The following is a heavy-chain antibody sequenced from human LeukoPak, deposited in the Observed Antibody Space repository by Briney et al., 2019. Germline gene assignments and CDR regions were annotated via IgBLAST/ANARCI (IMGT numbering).Heavy chain of an antibody. J-gene: IGHJ5*02. V-gene: IGHV1-18*01. CDR2: ISVYNGKA. D-gene: IGHD2-15*01. CDR1: GYTFTSYG. CDR3: ARVEDIVVVVAAGANWFDP. Sequence: ASVKVSCKASGYTFTSYGISWVRQAPGQGLEWRGWISVYNGKANYAQKLQGRVTMTTDTYTSTASMDLRRLRSGDSAVYYCARVEDIVVVVAAGANWFDPWGQGTLVTVSS.